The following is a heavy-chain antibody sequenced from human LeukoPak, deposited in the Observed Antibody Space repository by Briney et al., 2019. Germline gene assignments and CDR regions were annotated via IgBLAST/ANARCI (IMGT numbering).Heavy chain of an antibody. CDR3: ARHAGYYYDSSGSLDC. V-gene: IGHV4-59*08. J-gene: IGHJ4*02. CDR2: IYYSGST. CDR1: GGSISSYY. Sequence: SETLSPTCTVSGGSISSYYWSWIRQPPGKGLEWIGYIYYSGSTNYNPSLKSRVTISVDTSKNQFSLKLSSVTAADTAVYYCARHAGYYYDSSGSLDCWGQGTLVTVSS. D-gene: IGHD3-22*01.